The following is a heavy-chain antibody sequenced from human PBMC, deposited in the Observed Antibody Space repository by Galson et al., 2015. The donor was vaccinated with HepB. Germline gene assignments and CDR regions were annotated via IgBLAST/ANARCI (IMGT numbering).Heavy chain of an antibody. V-gene: IGHV7-4-1*02. D-gene: IGHD6-13*01. CDR2: INTNTGNP. Sequence: SVKVSCKASGYTFTNYAMNWVRQAPGQGLEWMGWINTNTGNPTYAQGFTGRFVFSLDTSVSTTYLQISSLKAEDTAVYYRARQGLYSSSSNYYYVMDVWGQGTTVTVSS. CDR1: GYTFTNYA. J-gene: IGHJ6*02. CDR3: ARQGLYSSSSNYYYVMDV.